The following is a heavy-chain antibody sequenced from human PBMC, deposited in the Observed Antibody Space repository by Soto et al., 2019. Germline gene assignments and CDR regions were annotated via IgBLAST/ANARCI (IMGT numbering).Heavy chain of an antibody. Sequence: QVQLVQSGAEMKEPGSSVKVSCKTSGGTFSSSAISWLRQAPGQGLEWMGGIIPLFRTPDYAQKFQGRVTIAAYESTSTAYKELSSQRSEDTAVYYCARDNDRLQLGGNYCYILDVWGQWTTITVSS. J-gene: IGHJ6*02. V-gene: IGHV1-69*12. CDR3: ARDNDRLQLGGNYCYILDV. D-gene: IGHD4-4*01. CDR1: GGTFSSSA. CDR2: IIPLFRTP.